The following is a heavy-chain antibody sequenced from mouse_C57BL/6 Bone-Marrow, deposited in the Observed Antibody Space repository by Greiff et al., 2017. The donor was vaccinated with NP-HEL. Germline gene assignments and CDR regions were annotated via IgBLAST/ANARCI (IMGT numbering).Heavy chain of an antibody. D-gene: IGHD1-1*01. Sequence: QVQLQQPGAELVKPGASVKMSCKASGYTFTSYWITWVKQRPGQGLEWIGDIYPGSGSTNYNETFKSKATLTVDTSSSTAYMQLSSLTSEDSAVYYCARGYYGSSSYYYAMDYWGQGTSVTVSS. J-gene: IGHJ4*01. CDR3: ARGYYGSSSYYYAMDY. CDR1: GYTFTSYW. CDR2: IYPGSGST. V-gene: IGHV1-55*01.